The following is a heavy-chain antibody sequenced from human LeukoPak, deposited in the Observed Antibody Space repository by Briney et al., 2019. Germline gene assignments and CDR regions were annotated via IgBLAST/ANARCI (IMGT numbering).Heavy chain of an antibody. CDR3: ATDQLYYDYVWGSYRRGYFDY. Sequence: ASVKVSCKVSGYTLTELSMHWVRQAPGKGLEWMGGFDPEDGETIYAQKFQGRVTMTEDTSTDTAYMDLSSLRSEDTAVYYCATDQLYYDYVWGSYRRGYFDYRGQGTLVTVSS. CDR1: GYTLTELS. V-gene: IGHV1-24*01. D-gene: IGHD3-16*02. J-gene: IGHJ4*02. CDR2: FDPEDGET.